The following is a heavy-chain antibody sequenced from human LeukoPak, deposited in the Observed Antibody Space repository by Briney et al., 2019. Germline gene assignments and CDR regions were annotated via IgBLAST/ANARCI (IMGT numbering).Heavy chain of an antibody. V-gene: IGHV4-4*07. J-gene: IGHJ5*02. CDR1: GDSIRSYY. CDR3: AEQLGGWFDP. D-gene: IGHD3-16*01. CDR2: IYSSGST. Sequence: PSETLSLTCTVSGDSIRSYYWSWIRQPAGKGLEWIGRIYSSGSTNYNPSLESRVTILVDNSKNQFSLKLRSVTAADTALYYCAEQLGGWFDPWGQGTLVTVSS.